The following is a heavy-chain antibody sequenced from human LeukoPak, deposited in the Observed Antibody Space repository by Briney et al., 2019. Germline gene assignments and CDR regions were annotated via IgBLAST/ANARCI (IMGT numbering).Heavy chain of an antibody. J-gene: IGHJ4*02. D-gene: IGHD3-22*01. V-gene: IGHV3-23*01. Sequence: GGSLRLSCAASGFTFSSYAMSWVRQAPGKGLEWVSAISGSGGSTYYADSVKGRFTISRDNSKNTLYLQMNSLRAEDTAVYYCAKVSYYYDSSGYSKSPYYFDYWGQGTLVTVSS. CDR1: GFTFSSYA. CDR2: ISGSGGST. CDR3: AKVSYYYDSSGYSKSPYYFDY.